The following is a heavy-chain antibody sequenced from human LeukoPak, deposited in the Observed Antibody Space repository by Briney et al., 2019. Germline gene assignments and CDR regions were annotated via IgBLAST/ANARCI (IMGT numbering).Heavy chain of an antibody. Sequence: KPGGSLRRSGAASGFTFSNAWMSWVRQAPGKGLEWVVRIKSKTDGGTTDYAAPVKGRFTISRDDSKNTLYLQMNSLKTEDTAVYYCTTPAGAANWFDPWGQGTLVTVSS. J-gene: IGHJ5*02. CDR3: TTPAGAANWFDP. D-gene: IGHD1-26*01. V-gene: IGHV3-15*01. CDR1: GFTFSNAW. CDR2: IKSKTDGGTT.